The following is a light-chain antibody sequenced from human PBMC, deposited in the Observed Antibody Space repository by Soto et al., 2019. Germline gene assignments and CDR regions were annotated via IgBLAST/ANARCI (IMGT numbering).Light chain of an antibody. Sequence: QSVLTQPPSASGTPGQRVTISCSGSSSNIGSNTVNWYQQLPGTSPKLLIYSNDQRPSGVPDRCSGSKSGTSASLAISGLQSEDEADYYCAAWDDRLSAVVFGGGTKLTVL. J-gene: IGLJ2*01. CDR3: AAWDDRLSAVV. V-gene: IGLV1-44*01. CDR1: SSNIGSNT. CDR2: SND.